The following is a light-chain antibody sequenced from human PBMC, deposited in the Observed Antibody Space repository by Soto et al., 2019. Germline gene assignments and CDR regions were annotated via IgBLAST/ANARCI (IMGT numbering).Light chain of an antibody. CDR1: QGIKTD. J-gene: IGKJ5*01. CDR2: DAS. Sequence: DIQVTQSPSTLSASVGDRVTLTCRTSQGIKTDLGWYQQKAGKAPKRLIYDASNLETGVPSRFSGSGSGTDFTFTISSLQPEDIATYYCQHYDNSPSAINFGQGTRLEIK. V-gene: IGKV1-33*01. CDR3: QHYDNSPSAIN.